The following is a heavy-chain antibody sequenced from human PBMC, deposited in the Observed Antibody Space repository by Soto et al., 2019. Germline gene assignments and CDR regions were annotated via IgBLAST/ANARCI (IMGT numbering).Heavy chain of an antibody. V-gene: IGHV4-61*08. CDR3: ARAISTGYDILTGYYLDY. Sequence: SQTLSLTCTVSGGSVSSGAYYWSWIRQPPGKGLEWIGYIYYSGSTNYNPSLKSRVTISVDTSKNQFSLKLSSVTAADTAVYYCARAISTGYDILTGYYLDYWGQRTLVTVSS. CDR2: IYYSGST. J-gene: IGHJ4*02. CDR1: GGSVSSGAYY. D-gene: IGHD3-9*01.